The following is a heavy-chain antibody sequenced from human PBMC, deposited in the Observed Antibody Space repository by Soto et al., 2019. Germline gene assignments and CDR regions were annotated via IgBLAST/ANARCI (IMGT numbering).Heavy chain of an antibody. D-gene: IGHD2-15*01. Sequence: SETLSLTCAVSGGSISSGGYSWSWIRQPPGKGLEWIGYIYHSGSTYYNPSLKSRVTISVDRSKNQFSLKLSSVTAADTAVYYCARAAPRYCSGGSCYSGSDYWGQGTLVTVSS. CDR3: ARAAPRYCSGGSCYSGSDY. CDR1: GGSISSGGYS. V-gene: IGHV4-30-2*01. CDR2: IYHSGST. J-gene: IGHJ4*02.